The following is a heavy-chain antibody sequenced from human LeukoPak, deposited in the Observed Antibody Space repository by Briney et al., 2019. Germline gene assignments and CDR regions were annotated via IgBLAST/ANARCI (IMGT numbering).Heavy chain of an antibody. CDR2: IFYSGST. V-gene: IGHV4-39*01. CDR3: ARRGITYSSSFFAY. CDR1: GDSIGSSNNY. D-gene: IGHD6-13*01. Sequence: SETLSLTCTVSGDSIGSSNNYWAWVRQPPGKGLEWLGSIFYSGSTYYNPSLKSRVTISVDTSKNQFSLNLYSVTAADTATYYCARRGITYSSSFFAYWGRGTLVTVSS. J-gene: IGHJ4*02.